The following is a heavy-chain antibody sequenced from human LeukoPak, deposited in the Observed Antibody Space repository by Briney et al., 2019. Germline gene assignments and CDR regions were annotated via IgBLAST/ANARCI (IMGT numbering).Heavy chain of an antibody. D-gene: IGHD3-22*01. CDR1: GFTFSSYA. CDR2: ISGSGGST. CDR3: AKDGNYYDSSGYYSMV. Sequence: GGSLRLSCAASGFTFSSYAVSWVRQAPGKGLEWVSAISGSGGSTYYADSVKGRFTISRDNSKNTLYLQMNSLRAEDTAVYYCAKDGNYYDSSGYYSMVWGQGTLVTVSS. J-gene: IGHJ4*02. V-gene: IGHV3-23*01.